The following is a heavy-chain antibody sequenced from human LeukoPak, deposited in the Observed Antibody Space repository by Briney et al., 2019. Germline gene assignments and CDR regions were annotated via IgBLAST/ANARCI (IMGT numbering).Heavy chain of an antibody. CDR2: ISSSSSYI. Sequence: PGGSLRLSCAASGFTFSSYSMNWVRQASGKGLEWVSSISSSSSYIYYADSVKGRFTISRDNAKNSLYLQMNSLRAEDTAVYYCARDRAYDSSGYYSFDYWGQGTLVTVSS. J-gene: IGHJ4*02. CDR3: ARDRAYDSSGYYSFDY. CDR1: GFTFSSYS. D-gene: IGHD3-22*01. V-gene: IGHV3-21*01.